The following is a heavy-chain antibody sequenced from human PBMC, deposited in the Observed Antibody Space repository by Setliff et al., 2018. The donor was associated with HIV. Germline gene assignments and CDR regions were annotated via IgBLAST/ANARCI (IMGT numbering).Heavy chain of an antibody. J-gene: IGHJ4*02. CDR2: IKKSSDGGKT. D-gene: IGHD3-22*01. CDR1: GFTFNNAW. V-gene: IGHV3-15*01. CDR3: VTGVGTSSVDY. Sequence: GGSLRLSCAASGFTFNNAWMNWVRQAPGKGLEWLGRIKKSSDGGKTDDASPVKGRFTISRDDSKNTLYLQMNSLRSEDTAVYYCVTGVGTSSVDYWGQGTMVTVSS.